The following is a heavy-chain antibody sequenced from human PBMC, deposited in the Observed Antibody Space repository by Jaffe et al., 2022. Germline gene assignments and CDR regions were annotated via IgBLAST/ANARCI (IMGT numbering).Heavy chain of an antibody. Sequence: EVQLVESGGGLVQPGGSLRLSCAASGFTFSDHYMDWVRQAPGKGLEWVGRTRNKANSYTTEYAASVKGRFTISRDDSKNSLYLQMNSLKTEDTAVYYCARAREYYDFWSGYYTNYYYYMDVWGKGTTVTVSS. J-gene: IGHJ6*03. CDR1: GFTFSDHY. CDR3: ARAREYYDFWSGYYTNYYYYMDV. D-gene: IGHD3-3*01. CDR2: TRNKANSYTT. V-gene: IGHV3-72*01.